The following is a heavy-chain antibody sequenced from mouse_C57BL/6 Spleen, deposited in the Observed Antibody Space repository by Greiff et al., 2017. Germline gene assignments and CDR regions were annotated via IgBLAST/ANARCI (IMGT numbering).Heavy chain of an antibody. CDR2: IWRGGST. V-gene: IGHV2-5*01. CDR1: GYSLTSYG. CDR3: AKTGTTVVAPYAMDY. J-gene: IGHJ4*01. D-gene: IGHD1-1*01. Sequence: VQLQQSGPGLVQPSQCLSITCTASGYSLTSYGVHWVRQSPGKGLEWLGVIWRGGSTDYNAAFMSRLSISKDNSKSQVFFKMNSLQTDDTAIYYCAKTGTTVVAPYAMDYWGQGTSVTVSS.